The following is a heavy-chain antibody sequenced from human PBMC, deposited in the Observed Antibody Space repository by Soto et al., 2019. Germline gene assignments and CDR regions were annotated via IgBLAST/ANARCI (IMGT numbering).Heavy chain of an antibody. CDR2: IFYSGST. J-gene: IGHJ6*02. V-gene: IGHV4-39*01. D-gene: IGHD2-15*01. CDR1: GGSISSSSYY. Sequence: SETLSLTCTVSGGSISSSSYYWGWIRQPPGKGLEWIGSIFYSGSTYYNPSLKSRVTISVDTSKNQFSLKLSSVTAADTAVYYCARHLTYCSAGSCYSDFPYYGMDVWGQGTTVSVSS. CDR3: ARHLTYCSAGSCYSDFPYYGMDV.